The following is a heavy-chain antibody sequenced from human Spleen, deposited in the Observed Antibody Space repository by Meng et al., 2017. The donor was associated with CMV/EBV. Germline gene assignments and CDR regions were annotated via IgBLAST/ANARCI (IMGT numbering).Heavy chain of an antibody. V-gene: IGHV3-21*01. Sequence: GESLKISCAASGFIFRSYSVNWVRQTAGKGLEWVSSISSSSSYIYYADSVKGRFTISRDNAKNSLYLQMNSLRAEDTAVYYCARDKNVDQLGFYYYYGMDVWGQGTTVTVSS. J-gene: IGHJ6*02. D-gene: IGHD2-2*01. CDR2: ISSSSSYI. CDR3: ARDKNVDQLGFYYYYGMDV. CDR1: GFIFRSYS.